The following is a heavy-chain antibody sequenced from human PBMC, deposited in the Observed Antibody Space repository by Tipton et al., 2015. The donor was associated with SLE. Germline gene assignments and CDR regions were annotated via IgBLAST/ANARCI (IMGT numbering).Heavy chain of an antibody. D-gene: IGHD6-19*01. J-gene: IGHJ4*02. CDR1: GGSISSGSYY. Sequence: PSLTCTVSGGSISSGSYYWSWIRQPAGKGLEWIGRIYTSGSTNYNPSLKSRVTISVDTSKNQFSLKLSSVTAADTAVYYCAARQWLYYWGQGTLVTVSS. CDR2: IYTSGST. V-gene: IGHV4-61*02. CDR3: AARQWLYY.